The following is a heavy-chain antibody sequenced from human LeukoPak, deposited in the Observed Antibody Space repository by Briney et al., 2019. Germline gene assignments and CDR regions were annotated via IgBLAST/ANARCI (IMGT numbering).Heavy chain of an antibody. J-gene: IGHJ4*02. CDR3: GYGDYVHSFDY. CDR1: GFTVSTNY. V-gene: IGHV3-53*01. Sequence: GGSLRLSCAASGFTVSTNYMSWVRQAPGKGLEWVSVIYSGGSTYYADSVKGRFTISRDNSKNTLYLQMNSLRAEDTAVYYCGYGDYVHSFDYWGQGTLVTVSS. D-gene: IGHD4-17*01. CDR2: IYSGGST.